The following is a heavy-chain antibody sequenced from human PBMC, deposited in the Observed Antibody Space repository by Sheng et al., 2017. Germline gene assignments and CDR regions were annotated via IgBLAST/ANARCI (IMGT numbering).Heavy chain of an antibody. CDR3: ARDAAGTSYYYYYYGMDV. D-gene: IGHD1-1*01. CDR1: GYTFTSYG. CDR2: SALTMVT. Sequence: QVQLVQSGAEVKKPGASVKVSCKASGYTFTSYGISWVRQAPGRRALSGMGVESALTMVTQTMHRSSRARVTMTTDTSTSTAYMELRILRSDDTAVYYCARDAAGTSYYYYYYGMDVWDQG. V-gene: IGHV1-18*01. J-gene: IGHJ6*02.